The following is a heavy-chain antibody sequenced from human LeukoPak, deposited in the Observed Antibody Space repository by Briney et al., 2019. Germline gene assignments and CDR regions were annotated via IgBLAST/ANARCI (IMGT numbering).Heavy chain of an antibody. J-gene: IGHJ5*02. V-gene: IGHV3-21*01. CDR2: ISSSSSYI. Sequence: GSLRLSCAASGFTFSSYSMNWVREAPGKGLEWVSSISSSSSYIYYADSVKGRFTISRDNAKNSLYLQMNSLRAEDTAVYYCATDGAAVRYFDWLSHWFDPWGQGTLVTVSS. CDR1: GFTFSSYS. D-gene: IGHD3-9*01. CDR3: ATDGAAVRYFDWLSHWFDP.